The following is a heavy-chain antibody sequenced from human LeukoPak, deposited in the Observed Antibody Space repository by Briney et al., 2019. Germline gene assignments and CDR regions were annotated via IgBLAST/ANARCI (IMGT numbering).Heavy chain of an antibody. J-gene: IGHJ3*02. CDR3: ARDRYSGSPYAFDI. CDR2: IYHSGTT. D-gene: IGHD1-26*01. CDR1: GHSISSGYY. Sequence: SETLSLTCTVSGHSISSGYYWGWIRQPPGKGLEWIGSIYHSGTTNYNPSLKSRVTISVDTSKNQFSLKLSSVTAADTAVYYCARDRYSGSPYAFDIWGQGTMVTVSS. V-gene: IGHV4-38-2*02.